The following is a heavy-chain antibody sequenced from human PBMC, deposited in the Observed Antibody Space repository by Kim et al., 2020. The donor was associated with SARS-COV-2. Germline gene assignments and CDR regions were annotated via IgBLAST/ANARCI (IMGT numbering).Heavy chain of an antibody. J-gene: IGHJ1*01. CDR1: GFTFGSYG. CDR3: AHSISDTEAPRIGVYF. V-gene: IGHV3-7*01. D-gene: IGHD5-18*01. Sequence: GGSLRLSCAASGFTFGSYGMSWVRQAPGKGLEWVATMRQDGSGNFYVDSVRGRFTMSREHTKHSVFLQMHSLSDEDTAVYYCAHSISDTEAPRIGVYF. CDR2: MRQDGSGN.